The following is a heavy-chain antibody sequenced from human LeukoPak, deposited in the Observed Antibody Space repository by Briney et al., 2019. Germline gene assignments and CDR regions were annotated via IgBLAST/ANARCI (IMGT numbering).Heavy chain of an antibody. J-gene: IGHJ4*02. CDR3: ATKGGGXCSGSXXYXYDY. CDR2: ISAYNDNT. D-gene: IGHD2-2*01. V-gene: IGHV1-18*01. CDR1: GYTFTTYG. Sequence: GASVKVSCKASGYTFTTYGVTWVRQAPGQGLEWMGWISAYNDNTNYAQKLQGRVTMTADTSTSTAYMELRSLRYDDTAVYYCATKGGGXCSGSXXYXYDYWGQGTLVTVS.